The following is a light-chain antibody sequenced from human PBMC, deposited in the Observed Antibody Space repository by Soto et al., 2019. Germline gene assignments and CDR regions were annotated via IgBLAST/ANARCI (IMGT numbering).Light chain of an antibody. CDR1: QTISNY. CDR2: AAS. CDR3: QQSHSIPYI. V-gene: IGKV1-39*01. Sequence: DIQMTQSPSSLSASVGDRVTITCRASQTISNYLNWYQQKPGKAPKLLIYAASSLQSGVPSRFSGSGSGTDFTLTISSLQPEDFATYFCQQSHSIPYIFGQGTKLQIK. J-gene: IGKJ2*01.